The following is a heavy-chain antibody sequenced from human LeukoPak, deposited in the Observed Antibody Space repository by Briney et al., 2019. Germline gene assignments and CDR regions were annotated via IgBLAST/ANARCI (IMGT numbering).Heavy chain of an antibody. V-gene: IGHV3-30*18. Sequence: GRSLRLSCAASGFSINNYGMHWVRQAPGKGLEWMAVIWYGGKNEYHADSVKGRFTISRDDSRNTLYLQMNSLTAEDTAVYYCAKDRANWALLGLDTWGQGTLLTVSS. J-gene: IGHJ5*02. CDR3: AKDRANWALLGLDT. CDR2: IWYGGKNE. D-gene: IGHD7-27*01. CDR1: GFSINNYG.